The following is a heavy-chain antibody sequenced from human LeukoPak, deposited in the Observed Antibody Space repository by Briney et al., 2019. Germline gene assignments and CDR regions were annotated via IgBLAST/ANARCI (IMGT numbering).Heavy chain of an antibody. V-gene: IGHV4-61*08. J-gene: IGHJ6*02. CDR1: GGSISSGGYS. Sequence: SETLSLTCTVSGGSISSGGYSWSWIRQPPGKGLEWIGYIYYSGSTNYNPSLKSRVTISVDTSKNQFSLKLSSVTAADTAVYYCARLPALYGSGSYGYYYGMDVWGQGTTVTVSS. CDR3: ARLPALYGSGSYGYYYGMDV. D-gene: IGHD3-10*01. CDR2: IYYSGST.